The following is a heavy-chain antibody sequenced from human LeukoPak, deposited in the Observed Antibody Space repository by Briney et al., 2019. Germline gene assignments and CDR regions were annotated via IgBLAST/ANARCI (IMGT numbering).Heavy chain of an antibody. CDR2: IYYSGST. CDR3: ARRSSSSGYSYFDY. J-gene: IGHJ4*02. CDR1: GGSISSSSYY. D-gene: IGHD3-22*01. Sequence: SETLSLTCTVSGGSISSSSYYWGWIRQPPGKGLEWIGSIYYSGSTYYNPSLKSRVTISVDTSKNQFSLKLSSVTAADTAVYYCARRSSSSGYSYFDYWGQGTLVTVSS. V-gene: IGHV4-39*01.